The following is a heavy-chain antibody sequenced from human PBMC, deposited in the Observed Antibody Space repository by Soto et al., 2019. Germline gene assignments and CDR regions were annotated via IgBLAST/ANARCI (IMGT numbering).Heavy chain of an antibody. V-gene: IGHV3-7*01. Sequence: VQMVESGGGLVQPGGSLRLSCAASGFSISDYWMSWVRQAPGKGLEWVGNINEDGSEENYVDSAKGRFTISRDNARNSLYLQMNSLRVEDTAVYYCCHTWVGGQGTLVTVSS. J-gene: IGHJ4*02. CDR3: CHTWV. D-gene: IGHD1-26*01. CDR2: INEDGSEE. CDR1: GFSISDYW.